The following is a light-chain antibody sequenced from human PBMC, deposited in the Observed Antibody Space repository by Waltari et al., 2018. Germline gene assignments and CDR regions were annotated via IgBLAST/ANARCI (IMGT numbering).Light chain of an antibody. CDR3: HYYGPSMWT. CDR2: GTS. V-gene: IGKV3-20*01. J-gene: IGKJ1*01. CDR1: QTVHIAY. Sequence: EIVLTQSPGTLSLAPGEGVTLSCRASQTVHIAYLAWYQQRPGQAPKRLIFGTSTRATGIPGRFSGSGSGTDFTLSISRLEPEDFAVYYCHYYGPSMWTFGQGTKVEIK.